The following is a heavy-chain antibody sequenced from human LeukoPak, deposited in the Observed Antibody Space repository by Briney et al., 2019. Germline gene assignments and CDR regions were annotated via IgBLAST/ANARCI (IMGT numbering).Heavy chain of an antibody. CDR1: GFTFSSYD. CDR3: AKDDYGDLSVDDAFDI. V-gene: IGHV3-23*01. D-gene: IGHD4-17*01. CDR2: ISGSGGNT. Sequence: GGSLRLSCAASGFTFSSYDMSWVRQAPGKGLEWVSDISGSGGNTYYADSVKGRFTISRDNSKNTLYPQMNSLRAEDTAVYYCAKDDYGDLSVDDAFDIWGQGTMVTVSS. J-gene: IGHJ3*02.